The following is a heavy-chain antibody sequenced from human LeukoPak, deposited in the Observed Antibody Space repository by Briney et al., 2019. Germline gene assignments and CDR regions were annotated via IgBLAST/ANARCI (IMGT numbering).Heavy chain of an antibody. D-gene: IGHD3-22*01. CDR1: GYSFTSYW. V-gene: IGHV5-51*01. CDR3: AIPPYDSSGYFAY. J-gene: IGHJ4*02. Sequence: AESLKISRKGSGYSFTSYWIGWVRQMPGKGLEWMGIIYPGDSDTRYSPSFQGQVTISADKSISTAYLQWSSLKASDTAMYYCAIPPYDSSGYFAYWGQGALVTVSS. CDR2: IYPGDSDT.